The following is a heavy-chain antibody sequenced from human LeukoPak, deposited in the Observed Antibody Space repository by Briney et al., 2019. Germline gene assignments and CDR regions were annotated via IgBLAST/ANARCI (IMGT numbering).Heavy chain of an antibody. CDR2: ISYDGSNK. CDR1: GFTFSSYG. Sequence: GGSLRLSCAASGFTFSSYGMHWVRQAPGKGLEWVAVISYDGSNKYYAGSVKGRFTISRDNSKNTLYLQMNSLRAEDTAVYYCAKDLSSGFFDYWGQGTLVTVSS. CDR3: AKDLSSGFFDY. J-gene: IGHJ4*02. V-gene: IGHV3-30*18. D-gene: IGHD6-19*01.